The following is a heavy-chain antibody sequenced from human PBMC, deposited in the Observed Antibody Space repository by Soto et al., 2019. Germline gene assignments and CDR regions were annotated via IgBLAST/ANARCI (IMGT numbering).Heavy chain of an antibody. D-gene: IGHD6-13*01. CDR3: ARLQAAAGDNDLTLDY. CDR1: GYSFTSYW. V-gene: IGHV5-51*01. J-gene: IGHJ4*02. Sequence: GESLKISCKGSGYSFTSYWIGRVRQMPGKGLEWMGIIYPGDSDTRYSPSFQGQVTISADKSISTAYLQWSSLKASDTAMYYCARLQAAAGDNDLTLDYWGQGTLVTVSS. CDR2: IYPGDSDT.